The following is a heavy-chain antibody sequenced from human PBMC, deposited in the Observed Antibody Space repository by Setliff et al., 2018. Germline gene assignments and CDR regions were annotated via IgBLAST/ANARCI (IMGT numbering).Heavy chain of an antibody. CDR3: TTARVAPRRDALDI. V-gene: IGHV3-15*01. CDR2: INSKPDGETT. Sequence: GESLKISCAASGFTFSDAWMTWVRQAPGKGLEWVGRINSKPDGETTVYAAPVKGRFAISRDDSKNTLYLQINSLKAEDTAVYYCTTARVAPRRDALDIWGQGTMVTVSS. J-gene: IGHJ3*02. CDR1: GFTFSDAW. D-gene: IGHD6-6*01.